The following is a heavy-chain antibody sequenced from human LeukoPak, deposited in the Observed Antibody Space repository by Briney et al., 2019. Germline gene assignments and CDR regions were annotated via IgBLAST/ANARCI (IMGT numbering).Heavy chain of an antibody. CDR3: ARRYSSGYRIDY. V-gene: IGHV3-74*01. J-gene: IGHJ4*02. Sequence: GGSLRLSCAASGFTFSSYWMHWVRQAPGKGLVWVSRINSDGSSTTYADSVKGRFTISRDNAKSTLYLQMNSLRAEDTALYYCARRYSSGYRIDYWGQGTLVTVSS. CDR1: GFTFSSYW. D-gene: IGHD5-18*01. CDR2: INSDGSST.